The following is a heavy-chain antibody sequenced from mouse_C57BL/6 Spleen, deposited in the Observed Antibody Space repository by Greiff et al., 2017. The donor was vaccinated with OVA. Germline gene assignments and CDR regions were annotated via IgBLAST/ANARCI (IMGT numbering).Heavy chain of an antibody. Sequence: DVQLQESGPELVKPGASVKIPCKASGYTFTDYNMDWVKQSNGKSLEWIGDINPNNGGTNYNQKFKGKATLTVDKSSSTAYMELRSLTSEDTAVYYCARGKGLLRFWYFDVWGTGTTVTVSS. D-gene: IGHD1-1*01. CDR1: GYTFTDYN. CDR3: ARGKGLLRFWYFDV. CDR2: INPNNGGT. J-gene: IGHJ1*03. V-gene: IGHV1-18*01.